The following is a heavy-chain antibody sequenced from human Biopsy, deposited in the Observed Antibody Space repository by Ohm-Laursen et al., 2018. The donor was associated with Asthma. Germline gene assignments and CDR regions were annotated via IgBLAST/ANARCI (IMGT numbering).Heavy chain of an antibody. CDR1: GGSVSSGSYY. D-gene: IGHD2-15*01. Sequence: PSETLSLTWTVSGGSVSSGSYYWSWIRQPPGKGLAWVSYISYSGSTDYNPSLKSRLTISMDTSKNQFSLKLSSVTAADTAVYYCARVPTTLRYFDLWGRGDLVTVSS. J-gene: IGHJ2*01. CDR2: ISYSGST. V-gene: IGHV4-61*01. CDR3: ARVPTTLRYFDL.